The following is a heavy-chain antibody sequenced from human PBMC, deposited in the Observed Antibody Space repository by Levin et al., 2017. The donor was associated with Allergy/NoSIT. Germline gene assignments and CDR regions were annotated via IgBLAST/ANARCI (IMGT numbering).Heavy chain of an antibody. CDR1: GFTFSSYS. CDR2: ISSSSSTI. Sequence: PGGSLRLSCAASGFTFSSYSMNWVRQAPGKGLEWVSYISSSSSTIYYADSVKGRFTISRDNAKNSLYLQMNSLRDEDTAVYYCARDGIPYGDYSNWFDPWGQGTLVTVSS. J-gene: IGHJ5*02. CDR3: ARDGIPYGDYSNWFDP. V-gene: IGHV3-48*02. D-gene: IGHD4-17*01.